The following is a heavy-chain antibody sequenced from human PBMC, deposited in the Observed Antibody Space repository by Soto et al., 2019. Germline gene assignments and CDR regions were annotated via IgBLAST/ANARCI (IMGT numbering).Heavy chain of an antibody. D-gene: IGHD4-17*01. V-gene: IGHV4-34*01. CDR3: ARVSFMDYGDYAAFDI. Sequence: PSETLSLTCAFYGGSFSGYYWSWIRLTPGKGLEWIGEINHSGGANYNPSLKSRVSMSVDTSKNQFSLRLNSVTAADTAVYYCARVSFMDYGDYAAFDIWGQGTMVTVSS. CDR2: INHSGGA. CDR1: GGSFSGYY. J-gene: IGHJ3*02.